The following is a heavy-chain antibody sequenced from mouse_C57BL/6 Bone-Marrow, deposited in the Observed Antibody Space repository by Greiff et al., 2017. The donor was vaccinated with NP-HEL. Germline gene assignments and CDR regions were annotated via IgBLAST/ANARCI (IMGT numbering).Heavy chain of an antibody. CDR1: GYTFTSYD. J-gene: IGHJ3*01. CDR3: AREASYYGSTPWFAY. V-gene: IGHV1-85*01. Sequence: QVQLQQSGPELVKPGASVKLSCKASGYTFTSYDINWVKQRPGQGLEWIGWIYPRDGSTKYNEKFKGKATLTVDTSSSTAYMELHSLTSEDSAVYFCAREASYYGSTPWFAYWGQGTLVTVSA. D-gene: IGHD1-1*01. CDR2: IYPRDGST.